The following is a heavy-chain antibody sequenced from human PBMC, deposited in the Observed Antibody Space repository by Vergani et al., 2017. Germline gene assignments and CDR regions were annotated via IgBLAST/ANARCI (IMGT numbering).Heavy chain of an antibody. V-gene: IGHV3-33*08. J-gene: IGHJ3*02. Sequence: QVQLVESGGGLVKPGGSLRLSCAASGFTFSSYGMHWVRQAPGKGLEWVAVIWYDGSNKYYADSVKGRFTISRYNSKNTLYLQMNSLRAEDTAVYYCARDRYYYDSSGYPSAFDIWGQGTMVTVSS. CDR1: GFTFSSYG. CDR3: ARDRYYYDSSGYPSAFDI. D-gene: IGHD3-22*01. CDR2: IWYDGSNK.